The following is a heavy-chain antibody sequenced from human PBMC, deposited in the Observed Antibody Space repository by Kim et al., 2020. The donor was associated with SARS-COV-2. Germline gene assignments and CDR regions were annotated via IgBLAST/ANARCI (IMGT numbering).Heavy chain of an antibody. CDR2: IYYSGST. CDR1: GGSISSSSYY. J-gene: IGHJ3*02. V-gene: IGHV4-39*01. Sequence: SETLSLTCTVSGGSISSSSYYWGWIRQPPGKGLEWIGSIYYSGSTYYNPSLKSRVTISVDTSKNQFSLKLSSVTAADTAVYYCARRGPFLGYCSSTSCYHGAFDIWGQGTMVTVSS. CDR3: ARRGPFLGYCSSTSCYHGAFDI. D-gene: IGHD2-2*01.